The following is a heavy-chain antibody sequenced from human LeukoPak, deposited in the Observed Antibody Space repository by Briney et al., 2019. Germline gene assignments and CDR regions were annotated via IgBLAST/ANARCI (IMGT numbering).Heavy chain of an antibody. V-gene: IGHV3-21*01. CDR2: ISTSSTHI. CDR1: GFTFSNYS. Sequence: PGGSLRLSCAASGFTFSNYSMSWVRQTPGKGLEWVSSISTSSTHIYYADSVKGGFTITRANAKNSLFLQMNSLRAEDTDFYDCATISLSYSDYDLGCFDPWGQGALVTVSS. D-gene: IGHD5-12*01. CDR3: ATISLSYSDYDLGCFDP. J-gene: IGHJ5*02.